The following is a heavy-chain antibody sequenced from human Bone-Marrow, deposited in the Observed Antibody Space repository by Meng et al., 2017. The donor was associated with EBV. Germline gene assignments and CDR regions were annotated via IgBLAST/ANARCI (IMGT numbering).Heavy chain of an antibody. V-gene: IGHV1-69*01. Sequence: QVQVVQSGAEVKRPGSSVKVSCKASGGAFSNSAISWARQAPGQGLEWMGGFIPILGTPNYAQKYQDRVTITADESTSTAYMELSGLRSEDTAVYYCARESGRGYTPDFWGQGTLVTVSS. D-gene: IGHD3-10*01. J-gene: IGHJ4*02. CDR3: ARESGRGYTPDF. CDR1: GGAFSNSA. CDR2: FIPILGTP.